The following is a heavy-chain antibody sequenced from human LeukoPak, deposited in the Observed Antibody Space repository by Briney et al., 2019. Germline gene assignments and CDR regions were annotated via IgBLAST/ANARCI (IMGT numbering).Heavy chain of an antibody. D-gene: IGHD5-24*01. CDR1: VYTVTSYY. J-gene: IGHJ6*02. V-gene: IGHV1-46*01. CDR2: LNPSGGSS. Sequence: WASVKVSCTASVYTVTSYYMHWVRQAPGQGLEWMAILNPSGGSSNYAQKFQGRATLTRATSTGTVYMELSSLRSEDTAVYYCASVYKHGMDVWGQGTTVIVSS. CDR3: ASVYKHGMDV.